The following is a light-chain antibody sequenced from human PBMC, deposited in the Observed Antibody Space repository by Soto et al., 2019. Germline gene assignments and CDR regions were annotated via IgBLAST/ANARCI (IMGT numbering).Light chain of an antibody. CDR1: SSNIGSNI. Sequence: QSVLTQPPSASGTPGQRVAISCSGGSSNIGSNIVNWYQQFPGTAPRLLIYSNNRRPSGVPDRFSGSKSGTSASLAFSGLQSEDEADYFCAAWDDSLNGWVFGGGTQLTVL. J-gene: IGLJ3*02. CDR3: AAWDDSLNGWV. V-gene: IGLV1-44*01. CDR2: SNN.